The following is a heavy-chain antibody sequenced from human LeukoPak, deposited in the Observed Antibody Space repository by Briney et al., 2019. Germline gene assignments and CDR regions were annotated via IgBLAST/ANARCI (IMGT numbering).Heavy chain of an antibody. V-gene: IGHV3-30*02. Sequence: GGSLRLSCAASGFTCSSYGMHWVRQAPGKGLEWVAFIRYDGSNKYYADSVKGRFTISRDNSKNTLYLQMNSLRAEDTAVYYCAKPTWPYYFDYWGQGTLVTVSS. J-gene: IGHJ4*02. D-gene: IGHD2/OR15-2a*01. CDR1: GFTCSSYG. CDR3: AKPTWPYYFDY. CDR2: IRYDGSNK.